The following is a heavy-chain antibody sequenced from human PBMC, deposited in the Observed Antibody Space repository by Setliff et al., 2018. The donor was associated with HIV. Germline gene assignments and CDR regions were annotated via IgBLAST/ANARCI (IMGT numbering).Heavy chain of an antibody. D-gene: IGHD3-9*01. V-gene: IGHV7-4-1*02. Sequence: ASVKVSCKASGYTFSSNALNWVRQAPGQGLEWMGWINTNTGNPTYAQGFTGRFVFSLDTSVSTAYLQISSLKAEDTAVYYCARRLRYFDRNYYYYYMDVWGTGTTVTVSS. CDR1: GYTFSSNA. CDR2: INTNTGNP. J-gene: IGHJ6*03. CDR3: ARRLRYFDRNYYYYYMDV.